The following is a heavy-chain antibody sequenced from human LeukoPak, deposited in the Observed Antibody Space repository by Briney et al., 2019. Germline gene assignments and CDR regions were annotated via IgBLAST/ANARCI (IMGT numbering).Heavy chain of an antibody. CDR3: ARPGIAVAGTLFF. J-gene: IGHJ4*02. CDR1: GGTFSSYS. D-gene: IGHD6-19*01. CDR2: IIPILGIA. Sequence: ASVKVSCKASGGTFSSYSICCVRQASGQGLEWMGRIIPILGIANYAQKFQGRVTITADKSTSTAYMELSSLRSEDTAVYYCARPGIAVAGTLFFWGQGTLVTVSS. V-gene: IGHV1-69*02.